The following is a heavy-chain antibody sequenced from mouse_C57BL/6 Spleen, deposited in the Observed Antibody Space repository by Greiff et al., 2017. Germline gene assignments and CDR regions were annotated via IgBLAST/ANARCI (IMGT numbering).Heavy chain of an antibody. J-gene: IGHJ2*01. Sequence: QVQLQQSGAELVKPGASVKLSCKASGYTFTSYWMHWVKQRPGQGLEWIGYINPSSGYTNYNQKFKGKATLTADKSSSTAYMQLSNLTYDYYAVYYCGRDCYYYFGYWGQGTTLTVSS. CDR1: GYTFTSYW. V-gene: IGHV1-7*01. CDR3: GRDCYYYFGY. CDR2: INPSSGYT. D-gene: IGHD2-3*01.